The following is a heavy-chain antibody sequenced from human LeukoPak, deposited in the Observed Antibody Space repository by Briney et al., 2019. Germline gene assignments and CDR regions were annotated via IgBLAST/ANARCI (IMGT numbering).Heavy chain of an antibody. CDR1: GFTFDDYG. CDR2: INWNGGST. Sequence: SGGSLRLSCAASGFTFDDYGMSWVRQAPGKGLEWVSGINWNGGSTGYADSVKGRFTISRDNAKNSLYLQMNSLRAEDTALYYCARLDYYDSSGYYYGDYYYYMDVWGKGTTVTVSS. V-gene: IGHV3-20*04. J-gene: IGHJ6*03. D-gene: IGHD3-22*01. CDR3: ARLDYYDSSGYYYGDYYYYMDV.